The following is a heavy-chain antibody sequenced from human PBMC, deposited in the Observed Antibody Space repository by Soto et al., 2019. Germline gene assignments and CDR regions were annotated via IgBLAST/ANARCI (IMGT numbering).Heavy chain of an antibody. CDR3: AREATYDISDY. V-gene: IGHV4-30-4*01. CDR2: IYYSGST. D-gene: IGHD3-22*01. Sequence: SETLSLTCTVSGGSISSGDYYWSWIRQPPGKGLEWIGYIYYSGSTYYNPSLKSRVTISVDTSKNQFSLKLSSVTAADTAVYYCAREATYDISDYWGQGTLVTVSS. J-gene: IGHJ4*02. CDR1: GGSISSGDYY.